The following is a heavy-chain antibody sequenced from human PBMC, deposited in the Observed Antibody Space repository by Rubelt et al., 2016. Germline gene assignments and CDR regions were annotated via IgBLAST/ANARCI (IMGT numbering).Heavy chain of an antibody. Sequence: QVQLVQSGAEVKKPGASVKVSCKASGYTFTSYGISWVRQAPGQGLEWMGWISAYNGNTNYAQKLEGRVTTTTVTSTGTAYMELRGLSSDDTAVYYCARVISGVEYSSSWHFDYWGQGTLVTVSS. V-gene: IGHV1-18*01. CDR2: ISAYNGNT. CDR3: ARVISGVEYSSSWHFDY. J-gene: IGHJ4*02. D-gene: IGHD6-13*01. CDR1: GYTFTSYG.